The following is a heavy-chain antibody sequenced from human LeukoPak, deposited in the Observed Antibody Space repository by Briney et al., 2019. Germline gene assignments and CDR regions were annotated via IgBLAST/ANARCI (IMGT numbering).Heavy chain of an antibody. CDR2: IYHSGST. D-gene: IGHD1-26*01. J-gene: IGHJ3*02. CDR3: AREEVGAGGRGPAFDI. V-gene: IGHV4-4*02. Sequence: SGTLSLTCAVSGGSISSSNWWSWVRQPPGKGLEWIGEIYHSGSTNYNPSLKSQVTISVDKSKNQFSLKLSSVTAADTAVYYCAREEVGAGGRGPAFDIWGQGTMVTVSS. CDR1: GGSISSSNW.